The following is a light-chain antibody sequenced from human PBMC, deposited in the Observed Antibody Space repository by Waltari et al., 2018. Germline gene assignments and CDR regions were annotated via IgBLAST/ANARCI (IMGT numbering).Light chain of an antibody. CDR2: AAS. CDR3: QQSYNAPPVT. CDR1: QSISTS. V-gene: IGKV1-39*01. Sequence: DIQMTQSPSSLSASVGDRVTITCRASQSISTSVNWYQQKPGKAPKFLIYAASSLQSGVPSRFSCSGSGTDFTLTISSLQPEDFATYYCQQSYNAPPVTFGGGTKVEVK. J-gene: IGKJ4*01.